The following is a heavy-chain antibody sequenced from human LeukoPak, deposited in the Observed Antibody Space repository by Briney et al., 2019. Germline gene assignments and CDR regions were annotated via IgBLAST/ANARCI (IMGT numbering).Heavy chain of an antibody. D-gene: IGHD6-13*01. J-gene: IGHJ5*02. CDR3: GGGIAAAQRHWFDP. CDR1: GFTFSSYG. CDR2: ISYDGSNK. V-gene: IGHV3-30*03. Sequence: GGSLRLSCAASGFTFSSYGMHWVRQAPGKGLEWVAVISYDGSNKYYADSVKGRFTISRDNSKNTLYLQTNSLRAEDTAVYYCGGGIAAAQRHWFDPWGQGTLVTVSS.